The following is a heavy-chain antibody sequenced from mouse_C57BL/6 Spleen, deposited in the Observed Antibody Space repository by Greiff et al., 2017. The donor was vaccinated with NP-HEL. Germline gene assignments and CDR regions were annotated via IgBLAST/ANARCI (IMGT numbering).Heavy chain of an antibody. CDR2: IYPGDGDI. J-gene: IGHJ2*01. CDR1: GYAFSSSW. Sequence: VQLQQSGPELVKPGASVKISCKASGYAFSSSWMNWVKQRPGKGLEWIGRIYPGDGDINYNGKFKGKATLTADKSSSTAYMQLSSLTSEDSAVYFCARQVTGTLDYWGQGTTLTVSS. D-gene: IGHD4-1*01. CDR3: ARQVTGTLDY. V-gene: IGHV1-82*01.